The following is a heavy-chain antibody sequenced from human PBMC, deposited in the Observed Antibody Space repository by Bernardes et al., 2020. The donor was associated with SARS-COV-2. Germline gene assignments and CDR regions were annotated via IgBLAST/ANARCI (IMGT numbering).Heavy chain of an antibody. V-gene: IGHV3-20*04. J-gene: IGHJ4*02. D-gene: IGHD6-19*01. CDR3: AREGRIAVAPEA. CDR1: GFSFDDYG. CDR2: ISWNGGIT. Sequence: GGSLRLSCTASGFSFDDYGTSWFRQSPGRGLEWVSGISWNGGITTYADSVKGRFTISKDSAKNSLYLQMNSLRDEDTALYYCAREGRIAVAPEAWGQGTLVTVSS.